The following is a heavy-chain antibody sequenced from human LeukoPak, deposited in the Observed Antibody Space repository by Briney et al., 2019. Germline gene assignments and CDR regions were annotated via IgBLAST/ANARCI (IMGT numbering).Heavy chain of an antibody. V-gene: IGHV3-23*01. CDR1: GFTFSSYA. J-gene: IGHJ4*02. D-gene: IGHD2-21*01. CDR3: AKALAPYLFYF. CDR2: ISGSGGST. Sequence: AGGSLRLSCAASGFTFSSYAMSWVRQAPGKGLEWVSAISGSGGSTYYADSVKGRFTISRDNSKNTLYLQMNSLRAEDTAVYYWAKALAPYLFYFWGQGTLVTVSS.